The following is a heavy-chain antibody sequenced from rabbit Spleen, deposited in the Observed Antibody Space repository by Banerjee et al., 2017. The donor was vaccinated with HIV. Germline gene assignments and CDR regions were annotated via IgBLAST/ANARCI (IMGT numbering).Heavy chain of an antibody. CDR3: ARDTGSSFSTYGMDL. D-gene: IGHD8-1*01. CDR1: GVSLNDKDV. CDR2: IDAGSSGFT. V-gene: IGHV1S45*01. Sequence: QEQLVESGGGLVKPEGSLKLTCKASGVSLNDKDVMCWVRQAPGKGLEWIACIDAGSSGFTYFASWVQGRFTISKTSSTTVTLQMTSLTAADTATYFCARDTGSSFSTYGMDLWGQGTLVTVS. J-gene: IGHJ6*01.